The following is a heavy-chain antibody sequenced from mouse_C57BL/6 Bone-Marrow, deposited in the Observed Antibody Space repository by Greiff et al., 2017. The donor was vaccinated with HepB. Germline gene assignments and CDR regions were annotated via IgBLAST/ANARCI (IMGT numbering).Heavy chain of an antibody. Sequence: EVQLVESGGGLVKPGGSLKLSCAASGFTFSSYAMSWVRQTPEKRLEWVATISDGGSYTYYPDNVKGRFTISRDNAKNNLYLQMSHLKSEDTAMYYCARDRPTIVRRAWFAYWGQGTLVTVSA. V-gene: IGHV5-4*01. CDR3: ARDRPTIVRRAWFAY. D-gene: IGHD2-5*01. J-gene: IGHJ3*01. CDR1: GFTFSSYA. CDR2: ISDGGSYT.